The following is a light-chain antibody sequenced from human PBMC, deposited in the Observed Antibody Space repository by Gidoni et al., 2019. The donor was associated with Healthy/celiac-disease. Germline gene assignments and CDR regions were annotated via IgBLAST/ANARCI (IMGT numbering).Light chain of an antibody. Sequence: DIQMTQSPSSLSASVGDRVTITCQASQDISNYLKWYQQKPGKAPKLLIYDASNLETGVPSRFSGSGSGTDFTFTISSLQPEDIATYYCLQYDNLPFTFGPGTKVDIK. J-gene: IGKJ3*01. CDR3: LQYDNLPFT. CDR1: QDISNY. CDR2: DAS. V-gene: IGKV1-33*01.